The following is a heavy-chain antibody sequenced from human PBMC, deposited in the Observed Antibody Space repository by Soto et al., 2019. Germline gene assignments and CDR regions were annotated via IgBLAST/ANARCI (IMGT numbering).Heavy chain of an antibody. CDR1: GFTFSSYA. V-gene: IGHV3-30-3*01. CDR2: ISYDGSNK. D-gene: IGHD6-13*01. CDR3: ASDTQGEQQLVLDY. J-gene: IGHJ4*02. Sequence: QVQLVESGGGVVQPGRSLRLSCAASGFTFSSYAMHWVRQAPGKGLEWVAVISYDGSNKYYADSVKGRFTISRDNSKNPLYLQMNSLRAEDTAVYYCASDTQGEQQLVLDYGGQGTLVNVSS.